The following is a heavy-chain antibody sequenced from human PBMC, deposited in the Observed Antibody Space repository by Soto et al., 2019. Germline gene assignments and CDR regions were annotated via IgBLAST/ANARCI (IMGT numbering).Heavy chain of an antibody. V-gene: IGHV1-24*01. D-gene: IGHD1-26*01. CDR3: ETSIVGATSLDY. J-gene: IGHJ4*02. Sequence: ASVKVSCKVSGYTLTELSMHWVRQAPGKGLEWMGGFDPEDGETIYAQKFQGRVTMTEDTSTDTAYMELSSLRSEDTAVYYCETSIVGATSLDYWGQGTLVTGSS. CDR1: GYTLTELS. CDR2: FDPEDGET.